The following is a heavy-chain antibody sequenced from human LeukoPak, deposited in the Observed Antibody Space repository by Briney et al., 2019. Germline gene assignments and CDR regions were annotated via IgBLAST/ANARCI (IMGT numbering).Heavy chain of an antibody. CDR3: ARDTKTTVTTAGY. D-gene: IGHD4-17*01. Sequence: ASVKVSCKASGYTFTDYYMHWVRQAPGQGLEWMGWISPSTGGTNYAQKFEGRVTMTRDTSIRTAYMELSRLTSDDTAVYYCARDTKTTVTTAGYWGQGTLVTVSS. CDR2: ISPSTGGT. CDR1: GYTFTDYY. J-gene: IGHJ4*02. V-gene: IGHV1-2*02.